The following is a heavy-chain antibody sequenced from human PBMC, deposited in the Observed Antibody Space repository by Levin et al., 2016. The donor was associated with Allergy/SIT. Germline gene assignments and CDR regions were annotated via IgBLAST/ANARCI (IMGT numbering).Heavy chain of an antibody. J-gene: IGHJ2*01. Sequence: WVRQAPGQGLEWMGRIIPILGIANYAQKFQGRVTITADKSTSTAYMELSSLRSEDTAVYYCATGYSSSWSYWYFDLWGRGTLVTVLL. CDR3: ATGYSSSWSYWYFDL. V-gene: IGHV1-69*04. CDR2: IIPILGIA. D-gene: IGHD6-13*01.